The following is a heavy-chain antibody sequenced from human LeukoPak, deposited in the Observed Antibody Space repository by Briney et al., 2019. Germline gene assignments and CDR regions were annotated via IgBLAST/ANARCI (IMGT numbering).Heavy chain of an antibody. Sequence: GGSLRLSRAASGFSFSSYAMSWVRQAPGKGLEWLSGISGSGGSTYYADSVKGRFTISRDNSKNTLYLHMNTLRAEDTAIYYCAKDRTVGASYWYFDLWGRGTLVTVSS. CDR3: AKDRTVGASYWYFDL. J-gene: IGHJ2*01. V-gene: IGHV3-23*01. CDR2: ISGSGGST. CDR1: GFSFSSYA. D-gene: IGHD1-26*01.